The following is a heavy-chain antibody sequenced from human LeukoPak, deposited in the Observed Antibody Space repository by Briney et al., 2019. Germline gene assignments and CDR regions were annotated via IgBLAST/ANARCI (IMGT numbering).Heavy chain of an antibody. CDR1: GSSISSYY. CDR2: IYHNGRT. Sequence: SENLSLTCTVSGSSISSYYWSWIRQPPGKGLDWIGFIYHNGRTDYNPSLKSRVTISADTSKNQFSLRLSSVTAADTAVYYCARVFRAAAVDYWGQGTLVTVSS. CDR3: ARVFRAAAVDY. V-gene: IGHV4-59*01. J-gene: IGHJ4*02. D-gene: IGHD6-13*01.